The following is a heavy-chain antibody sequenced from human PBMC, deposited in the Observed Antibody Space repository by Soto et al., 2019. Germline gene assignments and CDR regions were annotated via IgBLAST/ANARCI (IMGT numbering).Heavy chain of an antibody. CDR2: IYYSGST. J-gene: IGHJ4*02. V-gene: IGHV4-30-4*01. Sequence: PSETLSLTCTVSGGSISSGDYYWSWIRQHPGKGLEWIGYIYYSGSTYYNPSLKSRVTISVDTSKNQFSLKLSSVTAADTAVYYCARDVRGSYFDYWGQGTLVTVSS. CDR3: ARDVRGSYFDY. CDR1: GGSISSGDYY. D-gene: IGHD3-16*01.